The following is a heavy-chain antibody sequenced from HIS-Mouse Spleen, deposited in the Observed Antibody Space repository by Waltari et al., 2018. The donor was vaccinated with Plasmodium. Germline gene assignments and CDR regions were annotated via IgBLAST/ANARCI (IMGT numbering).Heavy chain of an antibody. CDR3: ARTIAAAGTGDAFDM. CDR2: INRDGSST. Sequence: EVQLVESGGGLVQPGGSLRLSCAASGFTFISYWMPWVRQAPGKGLVWVSRINRDGSSTRYADSVKGRFTISRDNAKNTLYLQMNSLRAEDTAVYYCARTIAAAGTGDAFDMWGQGTMVTVSS. D-gene: IGHD6-13*01. CDR1: GFTFISYW. J-gene: IGHJ3*02. V-gene: IGHV3-74*01.